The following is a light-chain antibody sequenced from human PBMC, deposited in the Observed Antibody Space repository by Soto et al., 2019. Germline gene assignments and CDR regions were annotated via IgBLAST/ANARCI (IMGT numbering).Light chain of an antibody. CDR2: DVS. V-gene: IGKV3-20*01. CDR3: QRYGSAPT. J-gene: IGKJ1*01. Sequence: EIVLTQSPGTLSLSPGERATLSCRSSQSVSSSYLAWYQQKPGQAPRLLIYDVSSRATGIPDRFSGSGSGTDFTLTISRLEPEDFAVYYCQRYGSAPTCGQGTKVEIK. CDR1: QSVSSSY.